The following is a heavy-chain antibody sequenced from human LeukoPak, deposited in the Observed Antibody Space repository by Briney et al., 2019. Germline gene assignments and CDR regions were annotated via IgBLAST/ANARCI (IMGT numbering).Heavy chain of an antibody. CDR3: ARLSRLGRGYYFFDY. CDR1: GGTFSSYA. V-gene: IGHV1-69*06. CDR2: IIPIFGAA. Sequence: ASVKVSCKASGGTFSSYAISWVRQAPGQGPEWMGGIIPIFGAANYAQKFQGRVTITADKSTSTAYMDLSSLRSEDTAVYYCARLSRLGRGYYFFDYWGQGTLVTVSS. D-gene: IGHD5-18*01. J-gene: IGHJ4*02.